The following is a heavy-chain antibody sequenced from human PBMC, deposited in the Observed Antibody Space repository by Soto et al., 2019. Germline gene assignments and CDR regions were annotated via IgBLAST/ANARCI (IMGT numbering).Heavy chain of an antibody. CDR3: ARPNYYDSSGYVY. D-gene: IGHD3-22*01. Sequence: SLRLSCAASGFTFSSYAMHWVRQAPGKGLEWVAVISYDGSNKYYADSVKGRFTISRDNSKNTLYLQMNSLRAEDTAVYYCARPNYYDSSGYVYWGQGTLVTVSS. CDR1: GFTFSSYA. J-gene: IGHJ4*02. CDR2: ISYDGSNK. V-gene: IGHV3-30-3*01.